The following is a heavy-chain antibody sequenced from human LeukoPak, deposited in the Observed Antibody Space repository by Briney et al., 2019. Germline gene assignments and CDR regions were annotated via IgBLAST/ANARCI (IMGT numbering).Heavy chain of an antibody. V-gene: IGHV4-38-2*02. CDR3: ARAFTPSGGPYAFDI. D-gene: IGHD3-10*01. CDR1: GYSISSGYY. J-gene: IGHJ3*02. CDR2: IYHSGST. Sequence: SETLSLTCTVSGYSISSGYYWGWIRQPPGKGLEWIGSIYHSGSTYYNPSLKSRVTISVDTSKNQFSLKLSSVTAADTAVYYCARAFTPSGGPYAFDIWGQGTMVTVSS.